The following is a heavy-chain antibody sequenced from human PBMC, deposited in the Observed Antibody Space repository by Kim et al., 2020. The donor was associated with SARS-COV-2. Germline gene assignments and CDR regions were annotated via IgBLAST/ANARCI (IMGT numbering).Heavy chain of an antibody. J-gene: IGHJ3*02. CDR3: ASVISGSYFGVFDI. D-gene: IGHD1-26*01. Sequence: GGSLRLSCAASGFTFSSYAMHWVRQAPGKGLEWVAVISYDGSNKYYADSVKGRFTISRDNSKNTLYLQMNSLRAEDTAVYYCASVISGSYFGVFDIWGQG. CDR1: GFTFSSYA. CDR2: ISYDGSNK. V-gene: IGHV3-30-3*01.